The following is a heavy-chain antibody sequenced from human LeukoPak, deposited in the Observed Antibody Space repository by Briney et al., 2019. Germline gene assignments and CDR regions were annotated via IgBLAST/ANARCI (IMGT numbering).Heavy chain of an antibody. CDR1: GFTFSDYY. CDR2: ISSSGSTI. Sequence: MPGGSLRLSCAASGFTFSDYYMSWIRQAPGKGLEWVSYISSSGSTIYYADSVKGRFTISRDNAKNSLYLQMNSLRAEDTAVYYCARRGITGTTFNWFDPWGQGTLVTVSS. V-gene: IGHV3-11*04. D-gene: IGHD1-7*01. J-gene: IGHJ5*02. CDR3: ARRGITGTTFNWFDP.